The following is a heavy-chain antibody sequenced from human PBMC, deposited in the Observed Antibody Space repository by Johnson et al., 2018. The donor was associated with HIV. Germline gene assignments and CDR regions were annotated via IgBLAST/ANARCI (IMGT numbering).Heavy chain of an antibody. CDR2: IKQDGSNK. D-gene: IGHD3-10*01. Sequence: QVQLVESGGGVVQPGGSLRLTCAASGFTFSMSAMHWVRQAPGKGLEWVANIKQDGSNKDYADSVKGRFTISRDNSKNTMYLQMKSLRAEDTAVYYCAREAITMARGRAFDIWGQGTMVTVSS. J-gene: IGHJ3*02. V-gene: IGHV3-30*02. CDR1: GFTFSMSA. CDR3: AREAITMARGRAFDI.